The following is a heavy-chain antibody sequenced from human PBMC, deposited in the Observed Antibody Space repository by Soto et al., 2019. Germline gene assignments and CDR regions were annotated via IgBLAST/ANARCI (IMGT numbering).Heavy chain of an antibody. J-gene: IGHJ4*02. V-gene: IGHV4-59*08. CDR1: GGSISSYY. D-gene: IGHD3-10*01. CDR2: IYYSGST. Sequence: SSETLSLTCTVSGGSISSYYWSWIRQPPGKGLEWIGYIYYSGSTNYNPSLKSRVTISVDTSKNQFSLKLSSVTAADTAVYYCARTTFSRVIDYWGQGTLVTVSS. CDR3: ARTTFSRVIDY.